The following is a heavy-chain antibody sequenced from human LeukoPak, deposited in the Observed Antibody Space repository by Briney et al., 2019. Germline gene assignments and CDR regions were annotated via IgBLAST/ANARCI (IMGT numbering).Heavy chain of an antibody. CDR3: ASSPGDGSGPIGY. D-gene: IGHD3-10*01. CDR2: ISYDGSNK. V-gene: IGHV3-30-3*01. J-gene: IGHJ4*02. Sequence: GGSLRLSCAASGFTFSSYAMHWVRQAPGKGLEWVADISYDGSNKYYADSVKGRFTISRDNSKNTLYLQMNSLRAEDTAVYYCASSPGDGSGPIGYWGQGTLVTVSS. CDR1: GFTFSSYA.